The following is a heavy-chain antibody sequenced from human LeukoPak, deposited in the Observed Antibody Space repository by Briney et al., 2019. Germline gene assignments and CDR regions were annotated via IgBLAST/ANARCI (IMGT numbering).Heavy chain of an antibody. V-gene: IGHV3-30-3*01. D-gene: IGHD6-13*01. J-gene: IGHJ6*02. CDR3: ARDLGSSWYGGYYYGMDV. CDR1: GFTFSSYA. Sequence: GGSLRLSCAASGFTFSSYAMHWVRQAPGKGLEWVAVISYDGSNKYYADSVKGRFTISRDNSKNTLYLQMNSLRAEDTAVYYCARDLGSSWYGGYYYGMDVWGQGTTVTVSS. CDR2: ISYDGSNK.